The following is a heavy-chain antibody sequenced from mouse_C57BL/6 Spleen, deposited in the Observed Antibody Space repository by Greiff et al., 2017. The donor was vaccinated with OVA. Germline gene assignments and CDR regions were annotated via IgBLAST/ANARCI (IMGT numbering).Heavy chain of an antibody. Sequence: QVQLQQSGAELVKPGASVKLSCKASGYTFTSYWIHWVKQRPGRGLEWIGRIDPNSGGTKYNEKFKSKATLTVDKPSSTAYMQLSSLTSEDSAVYYCARGTITTVVDWYFDVWGTGTTVTVSS. D-gene: IGHD1-1*01. J-gene: IGHJ1*03. CDR2: IDPNSGGT. V-gene: IGHV1-72*01. CDR3: ARGTITTVVDWYFDV. CDR1: GYTFTSYW.